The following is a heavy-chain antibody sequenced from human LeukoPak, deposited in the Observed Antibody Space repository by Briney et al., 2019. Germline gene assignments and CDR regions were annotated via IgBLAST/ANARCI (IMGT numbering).Heavy chain of an antibody. CDR3: ARSSSWYGMDV. Sequence: SETLSLTCTVSGGSISSYHWSWIRQPAGKGLEWIGRIYTSGSTNYNPSLKSRVTISVDKSKNQFSLKLSSVTAADTAVYYCARSSSWYGMDVWGQGTTVTVSS. CDR2: IYTSGST. J-gene: IGHJ6*02. D-gene: IGHD6-13*01. CDR1: GGSISSYH. V-gene: IGHV4-4*07.